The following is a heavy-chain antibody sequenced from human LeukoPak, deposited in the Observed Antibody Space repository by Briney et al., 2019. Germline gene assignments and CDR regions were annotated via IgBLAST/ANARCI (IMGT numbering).Heavy chain of an antibody. J-gene: IGHJ5*02. CDR3: ARDYCTRGGDCYKEDLFDP. V-gene: IGHV1-18*01. Sequence: GASVKVSCKASGSTFSIYGISWVRQAPGQGLEWMAWISPYDGDTNYAQNFEGRVTMTTETSTSRAYMELRSLGSDDTAIYYCARDYCTRGGDCYKEDLFDPWGQGTLVTVSS. CDR1: GSTFSIYG. CDR2: ISPYDGDT. D-gene: IGHD2-21*02.